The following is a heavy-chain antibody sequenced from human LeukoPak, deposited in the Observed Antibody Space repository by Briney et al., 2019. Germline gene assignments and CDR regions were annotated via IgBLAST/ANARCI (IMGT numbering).Heavy chain of an antibody. V-gene: IGHV1-2*02. J-gene: IGHJ4*02. D-gene: IGHD3-9*01. Sequence: ASVKVSCKASGYTFTGYYMRWVRQAPGQGLEWMGWINPNSGGTNYAQKFQGRVTMTRDTSISTAYMELSRLRSDDTAVYYCARGRYFDWLLWTYWGQGTLVTVSS. CDR1: GYTFTGYY. CDR3: ARGRYFDWLLWTY. CDR2: INPNSGGT.